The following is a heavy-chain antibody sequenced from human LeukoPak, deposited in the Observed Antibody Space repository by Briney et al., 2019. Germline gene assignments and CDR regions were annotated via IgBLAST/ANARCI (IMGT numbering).Heavy chain of an antibody. CDR1: GFTFSSYS. Sequence: PGGSLRLSCAASGFTFSSYSMNWVRQAPGKGLEWASSISSSSTYIYYADSVKGRFTISRDKAKNSLYLQMNSLRAEDTAVYYCARDLTTVTTAVFAYWGQGTLVTVSS. J-gene: IGHJ4*02. D-gene: IGHD4-11*01. V-gene: IGHV3-21*06. CDR3: ARDLTTVTTAVFAY. CDR2: ISSSSTYI.